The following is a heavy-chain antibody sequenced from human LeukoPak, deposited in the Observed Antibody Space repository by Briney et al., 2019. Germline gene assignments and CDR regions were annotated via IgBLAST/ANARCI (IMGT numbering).Heavy chain of an antibody. Sequence: SGPTLVKPTQTLTLTCTFSGFSLSLSGVGVGWIRQPPGKALEWLALIYWDDNKRYSPSLKSRLIITKDTSKNQVVLTMTNMDPVDTATYYCAHYYYDTSGFDYWGQGTLVTVSS. CDR2: IYWDDNK. V-gene: IGHV2-5*02. J-gene: IGHJ4*02. D-gene: IGHD3-22*01. CDR3: AHYYYDTSGFDY. CDR1: GFSLSLSGVG.